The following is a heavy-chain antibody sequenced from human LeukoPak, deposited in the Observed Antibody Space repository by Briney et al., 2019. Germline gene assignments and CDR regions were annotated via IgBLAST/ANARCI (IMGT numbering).Heavy chain of an antibody. D-gene: IGHD3-22*01. Sequence: SETLSLTCAVSGDSIRSSYWTWIRQPPGKGLEWIGHMYYSGITNYNPSLKSRVTMSVDTSKNQFFLKLSSVTAADTAVYYCAGLGHYYESSTLGYRGAFDIWGQGTMVTVSS. V-gene: IGHV4-59*08. CDR1: GDSIRSSY. CDR2: MYYSGIT. J-gene: IGHJ3*02. CDR3: AGLGHYYESSTLGYRGAFDI.